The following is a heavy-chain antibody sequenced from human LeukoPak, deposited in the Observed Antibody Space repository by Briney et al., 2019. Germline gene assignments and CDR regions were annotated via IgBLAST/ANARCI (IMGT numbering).Heavy chain of an antibody. CDR3: VRGGSYGVH. Sequence: SESLSLTCAVYGGSFSGYYWSWIRQPPGKGLEWIGEINHSGSTNYNPSLKSRVTISVDTSKNQFSLKLSSVTGADTAVYYCVRGGSYGVHWGQGTLVTVSS. CDR2: INHSGST. V-gene: IGHV4-34*01. J-gene: IGHJ4*02. D-gene: IGHD5-18*01. CDR1: GGSFSGYY.